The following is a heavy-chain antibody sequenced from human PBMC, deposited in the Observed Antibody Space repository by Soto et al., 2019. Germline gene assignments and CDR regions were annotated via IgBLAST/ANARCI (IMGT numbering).Heavy chain of an antibody. CDR3: ARGTYYYDSSGYYDY. CDR1: GGSISSGGYY. CDR2: IYYSGST. V-gene: IGHV4-31*03. D-gene: IGHD3-22*01. J-gene: IGHJ4*02. Sequence: SETLSLTCTVSGGSISSGGYYWSWIRQHPGKGLEWIGYIYYSGSTYYNPSLKSRVTISVDTSKNQFSLKLSSVTAADTAVYYCARGTYYYDSSGYYDYWGQGTLVTVSS.